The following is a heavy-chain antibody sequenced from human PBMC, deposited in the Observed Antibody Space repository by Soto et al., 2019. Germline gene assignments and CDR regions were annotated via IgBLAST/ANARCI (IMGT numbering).Heavy chain of an antibody. CDR2: IYPGDSDT. J-gene: IGHJ6*02. CDR1: GYSFTSYW. CDR3: ARPLKYGSGSYYFYYYYGMEV. Sequence: HGGSLKISCTVSGYSFTSYWIVCVRPVPEKGLDWMGIIYPGDSDTRYSPSFQGQVTISADKSISTAYLQWSSLKASDTAMYYCARPLKYGSGSYYFYYYYGMEVWGQGTTVTVSS. V-gene: IGHV5-51*01. D-gene: IGHD3-10*01.